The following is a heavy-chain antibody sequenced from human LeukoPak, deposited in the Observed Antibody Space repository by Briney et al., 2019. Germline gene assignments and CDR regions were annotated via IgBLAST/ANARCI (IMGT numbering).Heavy chain of an antibody. J-gene: IGHJ3*02. V-gene: IGHV1-24*01. CDR3: ATAYTAMVFAFDI. CDR1: GYTLTELS. D-gene: IGHD5-18*01. Sequence: ASVKVSCKVSGYTLTELSMHWVRQAPGKGLEWMGGFDPEDGETIYAQKFEGRVTMTEDTSTDTAYIELSSLRSEDTAVYYCATAYTAMVFAFDIWGQGTMVTVSS. CDR2: FDPEDGET.